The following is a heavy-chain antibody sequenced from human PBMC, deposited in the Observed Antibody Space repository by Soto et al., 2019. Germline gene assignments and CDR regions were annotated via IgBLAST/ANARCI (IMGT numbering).Heavy chain of an antibody. CDR2: LSGSGCNT. CDR1: GFTFSSYA. J-gene: IGHJ4*02. CDR3: ARRVEGGFFEWCFDY. V-gene: IGHV3-23*01. D-gene: IGHD3-3*01. Sequence: GGSLRLSCAASGFTFSSYAMSWVRQTPEKGLEWVSTLSGSGCNTYYADSVKGRFTISRDNSKNTLYLQMNSLRAEDTVVYYCARRVEGGFFEWCFDYWGQGTLVTVSS.